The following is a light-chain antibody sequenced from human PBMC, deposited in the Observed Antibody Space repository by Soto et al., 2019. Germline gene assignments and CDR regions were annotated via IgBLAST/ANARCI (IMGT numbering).Light chain of an antibody. V-gene: IGKV3-15*01. CDR3: QHYGEKPIT. CDR1: QSVDN. CDR2: GTS. Sequence: ELVMTQSPATLSVSPGERATLSCRASQSVDNLAWYQQKPGHAPRLLIYGTSTRATGVPAKFSGSGSDTEFTLTISSLQSEDFAVYYCQHYGEKPITFGLGTRLEIK. J-gene: IGKJ5*01.